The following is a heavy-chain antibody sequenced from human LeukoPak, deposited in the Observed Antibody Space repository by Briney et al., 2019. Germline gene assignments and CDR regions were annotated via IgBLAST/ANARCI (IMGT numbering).Heavy chain of an antibody. V-gene: IGHV1-8*03. J-gene: IGHJ5*02. CDR1: GYTFRNYD. Sequence: ASVKVSCKASGYTFRNYDIVWVRQATGQGLEWMGWMKPDNGNTGYIEMFQGRLTLTRDTSINTAYLELSNLRSEDTAVCYCARGNNWYDHWGQGTLVTVSS. CDR2: MKPDNGNT. CDR3: ARGNNWYDH.